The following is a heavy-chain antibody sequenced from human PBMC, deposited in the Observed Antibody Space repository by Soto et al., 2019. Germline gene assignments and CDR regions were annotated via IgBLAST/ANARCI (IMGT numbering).Heavy chain of an antibody. D-gene: IGHD2-21*02. CDR2: IYHSGST. CDR3: ASRIAYCGGDCPYYFDY. V-gene: IGHV4-4*02. Sequence: XGTLSLTVAVSGGSISSSNWWSCVRQPPGKGLEWIGEIYHSGSTNYNPSLKSRVTISVDKSKNQFSLKLSSVTTADTAVYYCASRIAYCGGDCPYYFDYWGQGTLVTVSS. J-gene: IGHJ4*02. CDR1: GGSISSSNW.